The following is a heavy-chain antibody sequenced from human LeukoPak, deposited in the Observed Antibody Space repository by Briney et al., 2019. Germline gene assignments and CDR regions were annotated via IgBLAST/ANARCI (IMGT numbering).Heavy chain of an antibody. J-gene: IGHJ6*02. D-gene: IGHD6-19*01. V-gene: IGHV3-66*01. Sequence: GGSLRLSCAASGFTVSSNYMSWVRQAPGKGLEWVSFICSGGSTHYRDSVKGRFTISRDNSKNTLYLQMNRLRAEDTAVYYCARGYSSDWYYYVMDVWGQGTTVTVSS. CDR2: ICSGGST. CDR3: ARGYSSDWYYYVMDV. CDR1: GFTVSSNY.